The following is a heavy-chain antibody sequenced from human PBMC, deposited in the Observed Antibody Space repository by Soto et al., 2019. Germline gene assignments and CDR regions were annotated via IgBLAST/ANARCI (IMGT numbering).Heavy chain of an antibody. CDR3: TRQSPSSSYDY. CDR2: IRSKANSYAT. D-gene: IGHD6-13*01. J-gene: IGHJ4*02. V-gene: IGHV3-73*01. CDR1: GFTFSGSA. Sequence: GSLRLSCAASGFTFSGSAMHWVRQASGKGLEWVGRIRSKANSYATAYAASVKGRFTISRDDSKNTAYLQMNSLKTEDTAVYYCTRQSPSSSYDYWGQGTLVTVSS.